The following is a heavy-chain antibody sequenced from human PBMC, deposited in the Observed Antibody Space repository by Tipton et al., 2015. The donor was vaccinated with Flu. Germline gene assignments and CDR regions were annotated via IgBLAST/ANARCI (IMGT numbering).Heavy chain of an antibody. Sequence: QLVQSGAEVKKPGASVKVSCKASGYTFTSYGISWVRQAPGQALEWMGWISAYNGNTNYAQKLQGRVTMTTDTSTRPAYMELRSLRSDDTAVSYSARDGVVGVVAALDYWGQGTLVAVSS. J-gene: IGHJ4*02. CDR1: GYTFTSYG. V-gene: IGHV1-18*01. CDR2: ISAYNGNT. CDR3: ARDGVVGVVAALDY. D-gene: IGHD2-15*01.